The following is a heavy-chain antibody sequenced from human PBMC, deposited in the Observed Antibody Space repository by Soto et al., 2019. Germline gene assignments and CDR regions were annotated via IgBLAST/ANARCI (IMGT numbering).Heavy chain of an antibody. V-gene: IGHV3-74*01. CDR3: TRAPYFYGYHNDY. Sequence: GGSLRLSCAASGFTFGDYWMHWVRQVPGKGLVWVSRIHSGGTRTNYADSVRGRFTVSRVNAKNTLYLQMNALRAEDTAVYYCTRAPYFYGYHNDYWGQGTLVTVSS. D-gene: IGHD5-18*01. CDR1: GFTFGDYW. J-gene: IGHJ4*02. CDR2: IHSGGTRT.